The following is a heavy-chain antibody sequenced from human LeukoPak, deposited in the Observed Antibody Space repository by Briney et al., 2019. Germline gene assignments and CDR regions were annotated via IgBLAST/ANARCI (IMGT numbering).Heavy chain of an antibody. J-gene: IGHJ4*02. D-gene: IGHD3-10*01. CDR3: ARARGIDLESRGLDY. CDR1: GFTFSSYE. CDR2: ITSSGSTI. Sequence: GGTLRLSCAASGFTFSSYEMNWVRQAPGKGLEWVSYITSSGSTIYYADSVKGRFTISRDNAKNSLYLQMNSLRAEDTAVYYCARARGIDLESRGLDYWGQGTLVTVSS. V-gene: IGHV3-48*03.